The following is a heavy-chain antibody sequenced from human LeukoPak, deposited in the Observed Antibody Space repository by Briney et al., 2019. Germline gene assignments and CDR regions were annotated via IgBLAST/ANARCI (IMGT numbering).Heavy chain of an antibody. CDR2: IYTSGST. CDR1: GGSISSGSYY. D-gene: IGHD5-18*01. CDR3: AREPTVGTAMDSYYYYYMDV. V-gene: IGHV4-61*02. Sequence: PSQTLSLTCTVSGGSISSGSYYWSWIRQPAGKGLEWIGRIYTSGSTNYNPSLKSRVTISVDTSKNQFSLKLSSVTAADTAVYYCAREPTVGTAMDSYYYYYMDVWGNGTTVSVSS. J-gene: IGHJ6*03.